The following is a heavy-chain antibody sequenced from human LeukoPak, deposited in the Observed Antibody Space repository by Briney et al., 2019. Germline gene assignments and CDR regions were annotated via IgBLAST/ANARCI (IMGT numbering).Heavy chain of an antibody. CDR1: GGSISDYY. CDR3: ARVRVLSGYALDY. V-gene: IGHV4-4*07. Sequence: SETLSLTCTVSGGSISDYYWSWIRQPAGKGLEWIGRIYTSGSTNYNPSLKSRVTMSVDTSKNQFSLKLSSVTAADTAVYYCARVRVLSGYALDYWGQGTLVTVSS. J-gene: IGHJ4*02. D-gene: IGHD5-12*01. CDR2: IYTSGST.